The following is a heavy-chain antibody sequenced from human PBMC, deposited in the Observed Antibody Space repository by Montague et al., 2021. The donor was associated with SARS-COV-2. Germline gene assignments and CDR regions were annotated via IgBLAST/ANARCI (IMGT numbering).Heavy chain of an antibody. CDR2: IYYSGGT. V-gene: IGHV4-59*08. CDR3: ARQLRVRRTWQVGDYNHYGMDV. J-gene: IGHJ6*02. D-gene: IGHD3-10*01. Sequence: SETLSLTCTVSGGSISNYHWNWIRQPPGKGLEWIAYIYYSGGTNYNPSXXSRVTISVDTSRNQFSLRLTSVTAADTAVYYCARQLRVRRTWQVGDYNHYGMDVWGQGTTVSVSS. CDR1: GGSISNYH.